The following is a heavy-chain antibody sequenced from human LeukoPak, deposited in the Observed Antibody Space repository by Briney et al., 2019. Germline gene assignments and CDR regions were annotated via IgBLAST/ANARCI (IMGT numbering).Heavy chain of an antibody. Sequence: APVIVSCKASGYTFSSYGISWVRQAPGQGLEWMGWISGYNGYTNYEQRFQGRVIMTTDTPTGAAYMDLRSLRSDDTAVYFCARVGRYSSTWPPEGDDAFDIWGQGTMVTVSS. CDR2: ISGYNGYT. J-gene: IGHJ3*02. D-gene: IGHD6-13*01. CDR3: ARVGRYSSTWPPEGDDAFDI. V-gene: IGHV1-18*01. CDR1: GYTFSSYG.